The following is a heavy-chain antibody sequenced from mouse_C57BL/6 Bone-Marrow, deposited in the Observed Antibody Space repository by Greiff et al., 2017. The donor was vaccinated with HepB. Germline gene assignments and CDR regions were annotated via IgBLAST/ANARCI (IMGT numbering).Heavy chain of an antibody. J-gene: IGHJ4*01. CDR1: GFTFSDYY. CDR3: ARRRIYYALDY. CDR2: ISNGGGST. Sequence: EVQRVESGGGLVQPGGSLKLSCAASGFTFSDYYMYWVRQTPEKRLEWVAYISNGGGSTYYPDTVKGRFTISRDNAKNTLYLQMSRLKSEDTAMYYCARRRIYYALDYWGQGTSVTVSS. V-gene: IGHV5-12*01.